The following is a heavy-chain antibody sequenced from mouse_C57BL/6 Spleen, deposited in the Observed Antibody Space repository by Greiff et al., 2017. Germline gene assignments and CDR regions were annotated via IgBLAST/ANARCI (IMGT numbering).Heavy chain of an antibody. CDR3: AREDYYGSSYGAMDY. D-gene: IGHD1-1*01. CDR2: IHPNSGST. J-gene: IGHJ4*01. CDR1: GYTFTSYW. V-gene: IGHV1-64*01. Sequence: VQLQQPGAELVKPGASVKLSCKASGYTFTSYWMHWVKQRPGQGLEWIGMIHPNSGSTNYNEKFKSKATLTVDKSSSTAYMQLSSLTSEDSAVYYCAREDYYGSSYGAMDYWGQGTSVTVSS.